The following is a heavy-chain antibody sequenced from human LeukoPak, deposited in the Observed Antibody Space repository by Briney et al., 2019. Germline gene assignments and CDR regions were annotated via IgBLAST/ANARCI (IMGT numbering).Heavy chain of an antibody. Sequence: SETLSLTCTVSSASISSSPYYWSWIRQPAGKGLEWIGRIYTSGSTNYNPSLKSRVTMSVDTSKNQFSLKLSSVTAADTAVYYCARAGYYYDSSGYWGHDYWGQGTLVTVSS. J-gene: IGHJ4*02. V-gene: IGHV4-4*07. CDR1: SASISSSPYY. D-gene: IGHD3-22*01. CDR3: ARAGYYYDSSGYWGHDY. CDR2: IYTSGST.